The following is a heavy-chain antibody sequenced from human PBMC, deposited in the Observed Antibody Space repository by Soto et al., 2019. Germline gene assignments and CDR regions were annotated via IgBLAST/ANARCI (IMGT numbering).Heavy chain of an antibody. D-gene: IGHD6-6*01. Sequence: GGSLRLSCAASGFTFSSYGMHWVRQAPGKGLEWVAVIWYDGSNKYYADSVKGRFTISRDNSKHTLYLQMNSLTAEDTAVYYCARVGSSSSPYNWFDPWGQGTLVTVSS. V-gene: IGHV3-33*08. J-gene: IGHJ5*02. CDR1: GFTFSSYG. CDR2: IWYDGSNK. CDR3: ARVGSSSSPYNWFDP.